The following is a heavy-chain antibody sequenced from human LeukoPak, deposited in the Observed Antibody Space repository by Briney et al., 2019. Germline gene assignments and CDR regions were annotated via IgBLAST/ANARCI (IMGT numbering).Heavy chain of an antibody. V-gene: IGHV3-23*01. CDR1: GFIFSSCV. J-gene: IGHJ4*02. CDR3: ARDVSGWYSTGFAY. Sequence: GGSLRLSCAASGFIFSSCVMSWVRQAPGKGLELVSVISGSGGDTYYADSVKGRFTVSRDNSKNTLFLQMNSLRAEDTAVYFCARDVSGWYSTGFAYWGQGTLVTASS. CDR2: ISGSGGDT. D-gene: IGHD6-19*01.